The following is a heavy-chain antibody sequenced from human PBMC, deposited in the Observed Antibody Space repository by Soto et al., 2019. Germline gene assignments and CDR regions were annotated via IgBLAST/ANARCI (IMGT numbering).Heavy chain of an antibody. CDR3: ARQGITMIVVVVTDNWFDP. Sequence: TLSLTCSVSGDSISNNNYYWGWIRQPPGKALEWIGSIHYSGSTYYNPSLKSRVTISADTTKTQFSLKLRSVTAADTAVYYCARQGITMIVVVVTDNWFDPWGQGTLVTVSS. V-gene: IGHV4-39*01. D-gene: IGHD3-22*01. J-gene: IGHJ5*02. CDR1: GDSISNNNYY. CDR2: IHYSGST.